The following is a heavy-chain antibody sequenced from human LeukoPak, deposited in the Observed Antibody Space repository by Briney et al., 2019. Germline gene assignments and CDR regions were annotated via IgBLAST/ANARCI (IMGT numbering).Heavy chain of an antibody. V-gene: IGHV3-48*04. J-gene: IGHJ6*04. D-gene: IGHD3-10*02. Sequence: GGSLRLSCAASGFTFSSYWMTWVRQAPGKGLEWVSYISSSGSTIYYADSVKGRFTISRDNAKNSLYLQMNSLRAEDTAVYYCAELGITMIGGVWGKGTTVTISS. CDR2: ISSSGSTI. CDR3: AELGITMIGGV. CDR1: GFTFSSYW.